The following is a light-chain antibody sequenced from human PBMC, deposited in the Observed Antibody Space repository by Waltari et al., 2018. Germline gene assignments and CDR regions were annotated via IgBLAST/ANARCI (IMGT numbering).Light chain of an antibody. V-gene: IGKV1-5*03. CDR2: KAS. J-gene: IGKJ1*01. CDR3: QQYHSDPRT. CDR1: QSINTW. Sequence: DIQMTQSPSTLSASVGDRVTITCRASQSINTWLAWYQQKPGKAPNLLIYKASNLESGVPSGVSGSGSGTEFTLTITSLQPDDFATYYCQQYHSDPRTFGQGTKVQIK.